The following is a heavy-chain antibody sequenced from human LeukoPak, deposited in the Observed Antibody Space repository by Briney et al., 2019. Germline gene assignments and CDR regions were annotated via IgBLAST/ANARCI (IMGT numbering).Heavy chain of an antibody. CDR1: GYTFTTYY. CDR3: ARDGGYSPKCYYGMDV. CDR2: INPSGGST. D-gene: IGHD5-18*01. J-gene: IGHJ6*02. V-gene: IGHV1-46*01. Sequence: ASVKVSCKASGYTFTTYYMHWVRQALGQGLEWMGIINPSGGSTSYAQKFQGRVTMTRDTSTSTVYMELSSLRSEDTAVYYCARDGGYSPKCYYGMDVWGQGTTVTVSS.